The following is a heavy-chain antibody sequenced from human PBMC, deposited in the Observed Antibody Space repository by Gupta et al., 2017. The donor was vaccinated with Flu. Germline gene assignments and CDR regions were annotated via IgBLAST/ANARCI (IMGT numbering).Heavy chain of an antibody. J-gene: IGHJ4*02. CDR1: GGSISRIAYY. CDR3: AKSLESSGYDPHFDC. CDR2: VYYSGTT. D-gene: IGHD3-22*01. Sequence: QLQLQESGPGLVKPSETLSLTCTVSGGSISRIAYYWGWIRQPPGKGLEWIGSVYYSGTTYYKPSLKNRVTMSVDTSRNQISLKLNSVTAADTAVYYCAKSLESSGYDPHFDCWGQGTLVTVSS. V-gene: IGHV4-39*01.